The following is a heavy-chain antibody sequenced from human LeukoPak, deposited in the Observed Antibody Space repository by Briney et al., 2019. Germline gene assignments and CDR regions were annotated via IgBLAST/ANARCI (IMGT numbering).Heavy chain of an antibody. V-gene: IGHV3-64*04. CDR2: ISSIGGST. D-gene: IGHD2-15*01. CDR1: GFTFSSYA. J-gene: IGHJ4*02. CDR3: AKAPPHCSGGNCYPHAY. Sequence: GGSLRLSCAASGFTFSSYAMHWVRQAPGKGLEYVSAISSIGGSTYYADSVKGRFTISRDNSKSTLCLQMNSLRAQDTAVYHCAKAPPHCSGGNCYPHAYWGQGTLVTVSS.